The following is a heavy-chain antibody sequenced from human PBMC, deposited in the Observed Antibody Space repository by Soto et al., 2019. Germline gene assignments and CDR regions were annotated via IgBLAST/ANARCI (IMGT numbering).Heavy chain of an antibody. V-gene: IGHV3-21*01. D-gene: IGHD3-3*01. CDR1: GFTFSSYS. J-gene: IGHJ6*02. CDR3: ARSWNYYYYYGMDV. Sequence: EVQLVESGGGLVKPGGSLRLSCAASGFTFSSYSMNWVRQAPGKGLEWLSSISSSSSYIYYADSVKGRFTISRDNAKNSLYLQMNSLRAEDTAVYYCARSWNYYYYYGMDVWGQGTTVTVSS. CDR2: ISSSSSYI.